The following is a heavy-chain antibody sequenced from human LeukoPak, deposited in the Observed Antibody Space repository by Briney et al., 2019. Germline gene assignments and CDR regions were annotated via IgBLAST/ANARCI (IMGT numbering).Heavy chain of an antibody. V-gene: IGHV4-34*01. CDR2: INHSGST. J-gene: IGHJ5*02. D-gene: IGHD5-18*01. CDR1: GGSFSGYY. Sequence: SETLSLTCAVYGGSFSGYYWSWIRQPPGKGLEWIGEINHSGSTNYNPSLKSRVTISVDTSKNQFSLKLSSVTAADTAVYYCVRVYSYGTWFDPWGQGTLVTVSS. CDR3: VRVYSYGTWFDP.